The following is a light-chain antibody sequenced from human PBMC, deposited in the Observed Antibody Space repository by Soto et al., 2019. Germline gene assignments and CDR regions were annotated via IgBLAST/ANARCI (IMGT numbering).Light chain of an antibody. CDR2: DAS. V-gene: IGKV3-20*01. J-gene: IGKJ1*01. CDR1: QRVSSNY. Sequence: EIVWTQSPGTLSLSPGERATLSCRASQRVSSNYLAWYQQKPGQAPRRLIYDASSRATGIPDRFSGSGSVTDFTLTISRLEPEDFAVYYCQEYRTSRTFGQGTKVEI. CDR3: QEYRTSRT.